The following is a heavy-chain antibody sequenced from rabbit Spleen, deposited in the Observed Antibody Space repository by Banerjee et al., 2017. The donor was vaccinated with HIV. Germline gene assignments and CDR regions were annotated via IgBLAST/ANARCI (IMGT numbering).Heavy chain of an antibody. CDR2: INTATGKA. CDR1: GFSFGDRDV. J-gene: IGHJ4*01. CDR3: ARDPAYSSGSGSAIPYL. Sequence: QSLEESGGDLVKPEGSLTVTCKASGFSFGDRDVMCWVRQAPGKGLEWIACINTATGKAVYASWAKGRFTISKTSSTTVTLQMTSLTVADTATYFCARDPAYSSGSGSAIPYLWGPGTLVTVS. V-gene: IGHV1S40*01. D-gene: IGHD1-1*01.